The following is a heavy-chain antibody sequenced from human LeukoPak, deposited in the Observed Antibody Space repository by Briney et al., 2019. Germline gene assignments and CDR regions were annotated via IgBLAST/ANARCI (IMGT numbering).Heavy chain of an antibody. Sequence: SVKVSCKASGGTFSSYTISWVRQAPGQGLEWMGRIIPILGIANYAQKFQGRVTITADKSTSTAYMELSSLRSEDTAVYYCARGSGSYSQASDHWGQGTLVTVSS. CDR1: GGTFSSYT. CDR2: IIPILGIA. V-gene: IGHV1-69*02. CDR3: ARGSGSYSQASDH. D-gene: IGHD1-26*01. J-gene: IGHJ5*02.